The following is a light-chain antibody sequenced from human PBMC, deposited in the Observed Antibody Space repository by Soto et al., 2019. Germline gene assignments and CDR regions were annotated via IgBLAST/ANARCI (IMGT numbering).Light chain of an antibody. CDR2: GAS. CDR1: QSISRS. V-gene: IGKV1-39*01. Sequence: DIQMTQSPSSLYASVGDRVTITCRASQSISRSLNWYQRKLGKVPKVLIYGASSLQSGVPSRFSGSGSGTDFTLTISSLQPEDCATYYGQESYTALWGTFGQGTRVDI. J-gene: IGKJ1*01. CDR3: QESYTALWGT.